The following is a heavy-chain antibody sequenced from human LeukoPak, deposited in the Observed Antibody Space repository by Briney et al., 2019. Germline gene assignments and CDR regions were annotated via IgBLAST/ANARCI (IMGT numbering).Heavy chain of an antibody. Sequence: SETLSLTCAVYGGSFSSYYWSWIRQPPGKGLEWIGEINHSGSTNYNPSLKSRVTISVDTSKNQFSLKLSSVTAADTAVYYCARNGKGGSSWYGGYFQHWGQGTLVTVSS. V-gene: IGHV4-34*01. CDR3: ARNGKGGSSWYGGYFQH. J-gene: IGHJ1*01. D-gene: IGHD6-13*01. CDR1: GGSFSSYY. CDR2: INHSGST.